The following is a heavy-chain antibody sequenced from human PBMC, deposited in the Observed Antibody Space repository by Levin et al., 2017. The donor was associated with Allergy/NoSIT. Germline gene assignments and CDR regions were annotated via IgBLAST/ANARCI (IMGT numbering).Heavy chain of an antibody. V-gene: IGHV3-15*01. CDR1: GFTFSNAW. CDR2: IKSKTDGGTT. D-gene: IGHD3-3*01. J-gene: IGHJ6*02. CDR3: TTGRYDFWSGPSYYYYYGMDV. Sequence: GGSLRLSCAASGFTFSNAWMSWVRQAPGKGLEWVGRIKSKTDGGTTDYAAPVKGRFTISRDDSKNTLYLQMNSLKIEDTAVYYCTTGRYDFWSGPSYYYYYGMDVWGQGTTVTVSS.